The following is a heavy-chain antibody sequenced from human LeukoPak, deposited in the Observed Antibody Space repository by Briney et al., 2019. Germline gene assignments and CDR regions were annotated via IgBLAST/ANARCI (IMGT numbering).Heavy chain of an antibody. CDR1: GGSISSYF. D-gene: IGHD2-2*01. CDR3: ARTPAAFDAFDI. Sequence: SETPSLTCTVSGGSISSYFWSWVRQPPGKGLEWIGYIYYSGSTNYNPSLKSRVTISVDTSKNQFSLKLSSVTAADTAVYYCARTPAAFDAFDIWGQGTIVTVSS. CDR2: IYYSGST. V-gene: IGHV4-59*01. J-gene: IGHJ3*02.